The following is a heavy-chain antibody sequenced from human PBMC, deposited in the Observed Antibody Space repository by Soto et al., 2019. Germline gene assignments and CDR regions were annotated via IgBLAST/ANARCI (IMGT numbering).Heavy chain of an antibody. J-gene: IGHJ4*02. CDR1: GSTFSSYA. V-gene: IGHV3-33*01. CDR3: AREETGTFDC. CDR2: IWYDGSNE. D-gene: IGHD1-1*01. Sequence: QVQLVESGGGVVQPGRSLRLSCAASGSTFSSYAMHWVRQAPGKGLEWVAVIWYDGSNEDYADSVKGRFTISRDNSKKTLFLHMNSLRVEDTAVYYCAREETGTFDCWGQGTLVTVSS.